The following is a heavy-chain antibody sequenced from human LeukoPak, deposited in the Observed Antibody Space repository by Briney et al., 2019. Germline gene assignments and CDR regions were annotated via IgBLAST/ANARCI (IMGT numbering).Heavy chain of an antibody. Sequence: SETLSLTCTVSGGSISSYYWSWIRQPPGKGLEWIGYIYYSGSTNYNPSLKSRVTISVDTSKNQFSLKLSSVTAADTAVYYCARRLAAAAKRNWFDPWGQGTLVTVSS. J-gene: IGHJ5*02. CDR1: GGSISSYY. CDR3: ARRLAAAAKRNWFDP. D-gene: IGHD6-13*01. CDR2: IYYSGST. V-gene: IGHV4-59*12.